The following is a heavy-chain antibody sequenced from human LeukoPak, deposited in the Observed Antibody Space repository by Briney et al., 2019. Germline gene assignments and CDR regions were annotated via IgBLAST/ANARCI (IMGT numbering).Heavy chain of an antibody. CDR3: ARGRSIAAAGTRLFDY. D-gene: IGHD6-13*01. CDR1: GFTFSSYS. Sequence: GGSLRLSCAASGFTFSSYSMNWVRQAPGKGLEWVSYISSGSRIIYYADSVKGRFTISRDNAKNSLYLQMNSLRAEDTAVYYCARGRSIAAAGTRLFDYWGQGTLVTVSS. V-gene: IGHV3-48*04. J-gene: IGHJ4*02. CDR2: ISSGSRII.